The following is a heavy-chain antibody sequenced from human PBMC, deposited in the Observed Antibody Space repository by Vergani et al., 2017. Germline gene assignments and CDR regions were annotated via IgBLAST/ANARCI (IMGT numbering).Heavy chain of an antibody. CDR1: GFSIDNGYY. Sequence: QVQLQESGPGLVKPSETLSLTCAVSGFSIDNGYYWAWIRQPPGKGLEWIGSIYRTGRTHFNPSLKSRVTISVDTSNNHFSLRLNSLTAADTAVYYCARRSGIVYDIFSGTQYFFDFWCQGTLVTVSS. J-gene: IGHJ4*02. V-gene: IGHV4-38-2*01. CDR2: IYRTGRT. D-gene: IGHD3-9*01. CDR3: ARRSGIVYDIFSGTQYFFDF.